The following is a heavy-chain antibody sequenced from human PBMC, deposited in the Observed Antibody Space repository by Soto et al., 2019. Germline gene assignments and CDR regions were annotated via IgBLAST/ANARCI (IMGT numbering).Heavy chain of an antibody. CDR1: GFTFSDHD. Sequence: GGSLRLSCEASGFTFSDHDMTWVRQAPGKGLEFISHISHSGEILHHADSVKGRFTISRDNSKNTLYLQMNSLRAEDTAVYYCARVIPLWFGMDVWGQGHTVTSP. CDR2: ISHSGEIL. V-gene: IGHV3-11*01. J-gene: IGHJ6*02. D-gene: IGHD5-18*01. CDR3: ARVIPLWFGMDV.